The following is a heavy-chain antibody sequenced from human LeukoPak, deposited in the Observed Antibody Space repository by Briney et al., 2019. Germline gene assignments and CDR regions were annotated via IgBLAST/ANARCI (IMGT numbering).Heavy chain of an antibody. CDR3: AKDAYSSSWYYFDY. D-gene: IGHD6-13*01. V-gene: IGHV3-23*01. CDR2: ISGSGGST. J-gene: IGHJ4*02. CDR1: GFTFSSYA. Sequence: SGGSLRLSRAASGFTFSSYAMSWVRQAPGKGLEWVSAISGSGGSTYYADSVKGRFTISRDNSKNTLYLQMNSLRAEDTAVYYCAKDAYSSSWYYFDYWGQGTLVTVSS.